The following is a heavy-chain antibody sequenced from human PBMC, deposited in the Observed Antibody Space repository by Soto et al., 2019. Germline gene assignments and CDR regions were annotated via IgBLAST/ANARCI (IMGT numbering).Heavy chain of an antibody. J-gene: IGHJ4*02. D-gene: IGHD3-10*01. V-gene: IGHV3-23*01. CDR1: GCTFRNYK. CDR2: ISIGSSSM. CDR3: AKFSGYPVLDY. Sequence: GGSLRLSCEASGCTFRNYKMNWVRQAPGKGLEWDSQISIGSSSMDYADSVKGRFTISRDNSKNTLYLQMNSLRAEDTAVYYCAKFSGYPVLDYWGQGTLVTVSS.